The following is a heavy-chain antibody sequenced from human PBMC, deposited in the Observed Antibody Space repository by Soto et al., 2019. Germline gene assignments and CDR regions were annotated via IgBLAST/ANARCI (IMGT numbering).Heavy chain of an antibody. CDR2: ISGSGGST. V-gene: IGHV3-23*01. CDR3: AKDVARITIFGVVVVYGRNPHYYYGMDV. CDR1: GFTFSSYA. Sequence: GRSMRLSCAAAGFTFSSYAMRCVRQAQGKGLEWGSAISGSGGSTCYADSVTGRFTISRENSNNTLYLQRNSLRGEDTAVYYCAKDVARITIFGVVVVYGRNPHYYYGMDVWGKGTTVTVTS. D-gene: IGHD3-3*01. J-gene: IGHJ6*01.